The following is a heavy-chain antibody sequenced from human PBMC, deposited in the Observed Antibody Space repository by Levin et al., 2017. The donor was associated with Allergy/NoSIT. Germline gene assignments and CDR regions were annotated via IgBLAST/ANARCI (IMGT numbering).Heavy chain of an antibody. CDR2: ISHSGIT. CDR3: ARVPMGFKNSFDH. D-gene: IGHD1-26*01. J-gene: IGHJ5*02. Sequence: TSETLSLTCGVYGGSFSGYWSWIRQPPGKGLEWIGEISHSGITNYNPSLESRVTMSVDTSKNQFSLKLSSVTAADTAIYYCARVPMGFKNSFDHWGQGTLVTVSS. V-gene: IGHV4-34*01. CDR1: GGSFSGY.